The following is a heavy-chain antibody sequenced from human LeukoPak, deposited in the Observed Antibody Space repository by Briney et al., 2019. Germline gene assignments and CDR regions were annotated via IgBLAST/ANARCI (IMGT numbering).Heavy chain of an antibody. J-gene: IGHJ2*01. D-gene: IGHD6-19*01. CDR2: ISYDGTNK. CDR3: ARSGYTTGWYIWYLDL. Sequence: GGSLRLSCAASGFTFSSYGIHWVRQTPGKGLEWVAVISYDGTNKYYTDSVKGRFTISRDNSKQTLDLQMNSLRPEDTAVYYCARSGYTTGWYIWYLDLWGRGTLVTVSS. CDR1: GFTFSSYG. V-gene: IGHV3-30*03.